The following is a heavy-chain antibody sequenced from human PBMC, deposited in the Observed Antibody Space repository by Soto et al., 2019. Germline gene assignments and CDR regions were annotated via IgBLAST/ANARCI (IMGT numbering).Heavy chain of an antibody. CDR2: IIPILGTP. D-gene: IGHD4-17*01. CDR1: GDNFSNYP. V-gene: IGHV1-69*13. CDR3: AKGPDHGDYRGES. Sequence: ASVKVSCKASGDNFSNYPMSWVRQAPGQGLEWMGGIIPILGTPNYAQKFQGRVTISADESTSTAYMELSSLRFEDTAMYYCAKGPDHGDYRGESWGQGTLVTVSS. J-gene: IGHJ5*02.